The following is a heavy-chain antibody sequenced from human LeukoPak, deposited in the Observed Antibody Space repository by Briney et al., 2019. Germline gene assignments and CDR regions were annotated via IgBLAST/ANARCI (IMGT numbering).Heavy chain of an antibody. CDR2: INPSGGST. CDR3: ARDDLYDFWGGYLLDY. V-gene: IGHV1-46*01. CDR1: GFSFTSYY. Sequence: GASVKVSCKASGFSFTSYYMHWVRQAPGQGLKWMGIINPSGGSTSYAQKFQGRVTMTRDMSTSTVYMELSSLRSEDTAVYYCARDDLYDFWGGYLLDYWGQGTLVTVSS. D-gene: IGHD3-3*01. J-gene: IGHJ4*02.